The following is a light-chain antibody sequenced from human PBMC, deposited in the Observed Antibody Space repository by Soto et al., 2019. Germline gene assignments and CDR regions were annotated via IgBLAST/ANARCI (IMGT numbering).Light chain of an antibody. CDR3: QQYNNWPQT. CDR2: GAS. V-gene: IGKV3-15*01. CDR1: QSVSSN. Sequence: EIVMTHSPATLSVSPGERATISCRASQSVSSNLAWYQQKPGQAPRLLIYGASTRATGIPARFSGSGSGTEFTLTISSLQSEDFAVYYCQQYNNWPQTCGQGTKVDIK. J-gene: IGKJ1*01.